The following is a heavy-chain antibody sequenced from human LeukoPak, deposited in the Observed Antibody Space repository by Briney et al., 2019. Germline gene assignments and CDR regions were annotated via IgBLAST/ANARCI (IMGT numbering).Heavy chain of an antibody. Sequence: ASVKVSCKASGYTFTGYYMHWMRQAPGQGLEWMGWINPNSGGTNYAQKFQGRVTMTRDTSISTVYMELSSLRSEDTAVYYCARGFSGLDAFAIWGQGTMVTVSS. J-gene: IGHJ3*02. CDR2: INPNSGGT. V-gene: IGHV1-2*02. D-gene: IGHD1-26*01. CDR3: ARGFSGLDAFAI. CDR1: GYTFTGYY.